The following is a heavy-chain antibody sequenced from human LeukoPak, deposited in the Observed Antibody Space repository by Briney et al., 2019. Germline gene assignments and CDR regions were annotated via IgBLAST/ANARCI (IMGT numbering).Heavy chain of an antibody. D-gene: IGHD3-10*01. CDR3: AKDAIVSSGRWFDP. CDR1: GFTFDDYG. J-gene: IGHJ5*02. Sequence: GGSLRLSCAASGFTFDDYGMSWVRQAPGKGLEWVSAISGSGGSTYYADSVKGRFTISRDNSKNTLYLQMNSLRAEDTAVYYCAKDAIVSSGRWFDPWGQGTLVTVSS. CDR2: ISGSGGST. V-gene: IGHV3-23*01.